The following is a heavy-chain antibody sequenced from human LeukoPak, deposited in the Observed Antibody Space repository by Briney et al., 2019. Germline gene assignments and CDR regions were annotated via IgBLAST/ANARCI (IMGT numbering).Heavy chain of an antibody. CDR2: ISSGGTAT. V-gene: IGHV3-23*01. CDR3: AKGGYIGYNGLFDM. J-gene: IGHJ3*02. Sequence: GGSLRPSCAASGFTFSTYIVSWVRQAPGKGLQWVSAISSGGTATYYADSVRGRFTISRDDSKNMVYLQMNSLRAEDTATYYCAKGGYIGYNGLFDMWGQGTMVTVSS. CDR1: GFTFSTYI. D-gene: IGHD5-24*01.